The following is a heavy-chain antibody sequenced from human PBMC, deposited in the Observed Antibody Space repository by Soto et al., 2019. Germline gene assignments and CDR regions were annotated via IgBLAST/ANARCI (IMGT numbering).Heavy chain of an antibody. J-gene: IGHJ4*02. CDR2: IYPGDSDT. CDR1: GYGFTRYW. D-gene: IGHD6-19*01. Sequence: GESLKVSCQCSGYGFTRYWVCGLRQMPGKGLEWMGIIYPGDSDTRYSPSLQGQVTISADKSISTAYLQWSSLKASDTAMYYCARSYSSGWPFFDYWGQGTLVNVSA. V-gene: IGHV5-51*01. CDR3: ARSYSSGWPFFDY.